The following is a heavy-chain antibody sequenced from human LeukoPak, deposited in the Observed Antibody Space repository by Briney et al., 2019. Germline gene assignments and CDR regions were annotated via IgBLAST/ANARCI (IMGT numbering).Heavy chain of an antibody. CDR1: GFTFDDYA. J-gene: IGHJ4*02. CDR2: ISWNSGSI. V-gene: IGHV3-9*01. Sequence: GGSLRLSCAASGFTFDDYAMHWVRQAPGKGLEWVSGISWNSGSIGYADSVKGRFTISRDNSKNTLYLQMNSLRAEDTAVYYCAKPTYSTVTTYYFDYWGQGTLVTVSS. D-gene: IGHD4-17*01. CDR3: AKPTYSTVTTYYFDY.